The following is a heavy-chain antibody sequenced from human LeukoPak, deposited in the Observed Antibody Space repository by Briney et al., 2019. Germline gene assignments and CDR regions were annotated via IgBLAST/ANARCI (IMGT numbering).Heavy chain of an antibody. V-gene: IGHV1-2*02. CDR3: ARVGSGWYGIDY. J-gene: IGHJ4*02. CDR1: GYIFTGYY. CDR2: INPNSGDT. Sequence: ASVKVSCKASGYIFTGYYMHWVRQAPGQGLEWMGWINPNSGDTNYAQKFQGRVTMTRDTSSSTLYMHLSSLRSDDTAIYYCARVGSGWYGIDYWGQGTLVTVSS. D-gene: IGHD6-19*01.